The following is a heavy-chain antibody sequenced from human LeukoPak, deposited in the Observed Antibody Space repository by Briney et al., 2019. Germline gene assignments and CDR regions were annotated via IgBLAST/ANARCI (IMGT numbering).Heavy chain of an antibody. J-gene: IGHJ6*03. CDR1: GGSLSSYY. CDR3: ARSVEGYCSGGSCYSYYYYMDV. Sequence: PSETLSLTCTVSGGSLSSYYWSWIRQPPGKGLEWSGYIYYSGSTNYNPSLKSRVTISVDTSKNQFSLKLSSVTAADTAVYYCARSVEGYCSGGSCYSYYYYMDVWGKGTTVTVSS. V-gene: IGHV4-59*01. CDR2: IYYSGST. D-gene: IGHD2-15*01.